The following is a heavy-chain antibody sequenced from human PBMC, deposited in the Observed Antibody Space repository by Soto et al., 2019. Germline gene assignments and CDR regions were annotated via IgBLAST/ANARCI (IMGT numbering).Heavy chain of an antibody. V-gene: IGHV3-23*01. CDR3: AKGVTGSRYSAVDS. CDR2: ICPQSDCS. CDR1: GFRFGDYS. J-gene: IGHJ4*02. D-gene: IGHD2-15*01. Sequence: ESGGGLVQPGGSLRLSCVASGFRFGDYSMTWVRQTPGEGLAWVSVICPQSDCSGYTESVQGRFTISRDNSKNTLFLQMDNLRAEDTALYYCAKGVTGSRYSAVDSWGQGILVTVSP.